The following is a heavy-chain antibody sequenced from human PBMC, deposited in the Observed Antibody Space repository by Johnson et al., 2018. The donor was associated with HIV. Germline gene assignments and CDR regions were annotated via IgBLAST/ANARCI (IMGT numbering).Heavy chain of an antibody. J-gene: IGHJ3*02. CDR2: IYSGGRT. Sequence: VQLVESGGGLIQPGGSLRLSCAASGFTVSSNYMSWVRQAPGKGLEWVSIIYSGGRTYHADSVKGRFTISRDNSKNTLHLQMNSLRAEDAAVYYCARDSGPSDFWSGYRLVVAFNIWGQGTMVTVSS. V-gene: IGHV3-66*03. CDR1: GFTVSSNY. CDR3: ARDSGPSDFWSGYRLVVAFNI. D-gene: IGHD3-3*01.